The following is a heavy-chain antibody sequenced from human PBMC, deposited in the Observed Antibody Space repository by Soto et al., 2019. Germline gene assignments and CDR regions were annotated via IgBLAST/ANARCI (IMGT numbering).Heavy chain of an antibody. CDR3: ARDKDSSGYYFDY. Sequence: GASVKVSCKASGGTFSSYAMSWVRQAPGQGLEWMGGIIPIFGTANYAQKFQGRVTITADESTSTAYMELSSLRSEDTAVYYCARDKDSSGYYFDYWGQGTLVTVSS. CDR2: IIPIFGTA. D-gene: IGHD3-22*01. J-gene: IGHJ4*02. V-gene: IGHV1-69*13. CDR1: GGTFSSYA.